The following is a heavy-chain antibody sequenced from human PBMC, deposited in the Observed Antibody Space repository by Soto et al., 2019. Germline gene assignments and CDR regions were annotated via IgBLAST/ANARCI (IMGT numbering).Heavy chain of an antibody. CDR1: GFTFSSYA. D-gene: IGHD3-9*01. V-gene: IGHV3-23*01. Sequence: EVQLLESGGGLVQPGGSLRLSCAASGFTFSSYAMSWVRQAPGKGLEWVSAISGSGGSTYYADSVKGRFTISRDNSQNTLYLQMNSLRAEETAVYYCAKTPNYDILTGYDYWGQGTLVTVSS. CDR2: ISGSGGST. CDR3: AKTPNYDILTGYDY. J-gene: IGHJ4*02.